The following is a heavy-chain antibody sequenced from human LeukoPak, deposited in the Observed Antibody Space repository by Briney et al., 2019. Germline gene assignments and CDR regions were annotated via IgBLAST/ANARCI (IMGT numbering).Heavy chain of an antibody. CDR2: IKSKTDGGTT. D-gene: IGHD3-9*01. CDR3: TTDSRYDISNGQSLYYFDY. V-gene: IGHV3-15*01. CDR1: GFTFSDAW. J-gene: IGHJ4*02. Sequence: PGGSLRLSCAASGFTFSDAWMSWVRQAPGKGLEWVGRIKSKTDGGTTDYAAPVKGRFTISRDDSKNTLYLQMNSLKTEDTAVYYCTTDSRYDISNGQSLYYFDYWGQGTLVTVSS.